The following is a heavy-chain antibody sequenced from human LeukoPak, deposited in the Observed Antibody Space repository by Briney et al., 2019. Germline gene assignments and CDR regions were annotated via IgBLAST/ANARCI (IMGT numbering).Heavy chain of an antibody. Sequence: PSETLSLTCIVSGGSISSYYWGWIRQPPGKGLEWIGSIYYSGSTYYNPSLKSRVTISVDTSKNQFSLKLSSVTAADTAVYYCARCSIRGCRNWGQGTLVTVSS. J-gene: IGHJ4*02. V-gene: IGHV4-39*07. CDR1: GGSISSYY. D-gene: IGHD3-10*01. CDR3: ARCSIRGCRN. CDR2: IYYSGST.